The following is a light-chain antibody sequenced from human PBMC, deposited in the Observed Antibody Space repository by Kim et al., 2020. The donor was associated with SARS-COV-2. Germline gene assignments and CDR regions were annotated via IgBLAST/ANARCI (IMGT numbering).Light chain of an antibody. V-gene: IGLV2-14*03. Sequence: QSALTQPASVSGSPGQSITISCIGTSSDVGDYNYVSWYQQHPGKAPKLMIYDVSNRPSGVSNRFSGSKSGNTASLTISGLQAEDEAEYYCISYTSSSTLYVFGTGTKVTV. J-gene: IGLJ1*01. CDR3: ISYTSSSTLYV. CDR1: SSDVGDYNY. CDR2: DVS.